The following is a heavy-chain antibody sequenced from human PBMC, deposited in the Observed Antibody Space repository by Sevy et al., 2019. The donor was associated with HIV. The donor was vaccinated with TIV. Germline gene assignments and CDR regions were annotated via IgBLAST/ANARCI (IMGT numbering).Heavy chain of an antibody. D-gene: IGHD4-17*01. Sequence: GGSLRLSCSASGFIFRSYGMHWVRQTPGKGLEWVAIISSDGGDDFYAESVRGRFTISRDNSRNTLYLQLDSLRLEDTAIYYCAKDKEDEYGDYYFDHWGQGALVTVSS. V-gene: IGHV3-30*18. CDR2: ISSDGGDD. J-gene: IGHJ4*02. CDR3: AKDKEDEYGDYYFDH. CDR1: GFIFRSYG.